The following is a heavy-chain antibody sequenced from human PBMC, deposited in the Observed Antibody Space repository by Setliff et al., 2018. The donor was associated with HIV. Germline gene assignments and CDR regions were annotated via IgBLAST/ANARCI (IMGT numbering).Heavy chain of an antibody. CDR2: IYSDGNT. V-gene: IGHV3-66*02. CDR1: GFTVSSYY. D-gene: IGHD3-10*01. CDR3: ARLRPYNSALDY. Sequence: PGGSLRLSCAASGFTVSSYYMSWVRQAPGKGLEWVSTIYSDGNTYHADSVKGRFTLSRDNSESALFLQMNSLRPEDTAVYYCARLRPYNSALDYWGQGTLVTVSS. J-gene: IGHJ4*02.